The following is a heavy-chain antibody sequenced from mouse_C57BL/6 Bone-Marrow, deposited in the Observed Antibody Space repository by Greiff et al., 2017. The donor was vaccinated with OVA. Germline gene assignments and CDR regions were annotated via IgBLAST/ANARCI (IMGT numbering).Heavy chain of an antibody. CDR1: GFTFSDYG. D-gene: IGHD4-1*01. V-gene: IGHV5-17*01. J-gene: IGHJ3*01. CDR3: ARQLGRGRAWFAY. Sequence: EVKLMESGGGLVKPGGSLKLSCAASGFTFSDYGMHWVRQAPEKGLEWVAYISSGSSTIYYADTVKGRFTISRDNAKNTLFLQMTSLRSEDTAMYYGARQLGRGRAWFAYWGQGTLVTVSA. CDR2: ISSGSSTI.